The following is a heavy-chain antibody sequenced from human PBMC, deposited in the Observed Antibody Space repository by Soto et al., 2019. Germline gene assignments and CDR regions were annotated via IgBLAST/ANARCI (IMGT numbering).Heavy chain of an antibody. CDR2: IIPIFGTA. D-gene: IGHD3-22*01. CDR3: ASAMIAVNVLYFDY. V-gene: IGHV1-69*13. CDR1: GGTFSSYA. J-gene: IGHJ4*02. Sequence: ASVKVSCKASGGTFSSYAISWVRQAPGQGLEWMGGIIPIFGTANYAQKFRGRVTITADESTSTAYMELSSLRSEDTAVYYCASAMIAVNVLYFDYWGQGTLVTVSS.